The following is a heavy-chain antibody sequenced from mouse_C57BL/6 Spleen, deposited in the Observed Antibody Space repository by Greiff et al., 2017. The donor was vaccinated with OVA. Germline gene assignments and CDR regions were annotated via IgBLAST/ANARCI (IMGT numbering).Heavy chain of an antibody. D-gene: IGHD2-1*01. Sequence: EVKLQQSGAELVRPGASVKLSCTASGFNIKDYYMHWVKQRPEQGLEWIGRIDPEDGDTEYAPKFQGKATMTADTSSNTAYLQLSSLTSEDTAVYYCTIPPIYYGNWGFAYWGQGTLVTVSA. V-gene: IGHV14-1*01. CDR3: TIPPIYYGNWGFAY. CDR2: IDPEDGDT. CDR1: GFNIKDYY. J-gene: IGHJ3*01.